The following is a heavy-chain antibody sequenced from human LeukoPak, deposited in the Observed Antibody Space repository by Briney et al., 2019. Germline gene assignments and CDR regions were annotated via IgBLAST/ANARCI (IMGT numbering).Heavy chain of an antibody. Sequence: GGSLRLSCAASGFTFSDYTMNWVRQAPGKGLEWISSITGGDIYIYYADSVKGRFTISRDNAKNSLYLQMNSLRAEDTAVYYCAELGITMIGGVWGKGTTVTVSS. D-gene: IGHD3-10*02. CDR3: AELGITMIGGV. J-gene: IGHJ6*04. CDR2: ITGGDIYI. CDR1: GFTFSDYT. V-gene: IGHV3-21*01.